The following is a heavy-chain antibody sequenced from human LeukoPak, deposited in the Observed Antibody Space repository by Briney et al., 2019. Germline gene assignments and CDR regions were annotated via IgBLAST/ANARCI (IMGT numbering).Heavy chain of an antibody. D-gene: IGHD1-20*01. V-gene: IGHV3-30*04. Sequence: GGSLRLSCAASGCTFSSYAMHWVRQAPGKGLEWVAVISYDGSNKYYADSVKGRFTISRDNSKNTLYLQMNRLRAEDTAVYYCATGITGTTDYWGQGTLVTVSS. CDR3: ATGITGTTDY. CDR2: ISYDGSNK. CDR1: GCTFSSYA. J-gene: IGHJ4*02.